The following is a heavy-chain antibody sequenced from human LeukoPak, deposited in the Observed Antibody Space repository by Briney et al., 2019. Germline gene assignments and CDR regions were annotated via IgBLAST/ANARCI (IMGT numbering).Heavy chain of an antibody. CDR3: GGDEVGATTEFDS. CDR1: GFTFSSYE. V-gene: IGHV3-48*03. CDR2: ISPSGDNI. D-gene: IGHD1-26*01. Sequence: GGSLRLSCAASGFTFSSYEMNWVRQAPGKGLEWVSYISPSGDNIFYADSVKGRFTISRDNAKNSLYLQMNSLRAEDTAVYYCGGDEVGATTEFDSWGQGTLVTVSS. J-gene: IGHJ4*02.